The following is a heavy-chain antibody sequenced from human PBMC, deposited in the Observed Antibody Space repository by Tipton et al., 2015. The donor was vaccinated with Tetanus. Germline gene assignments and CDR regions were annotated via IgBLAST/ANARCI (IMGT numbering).Heavy chain of an antibody. J-gene: IGHJ4*02. Sequence: TLSLTCNVSGVSVTTYHWSWIRQPPGKGLEWIGYITDTGRTNYSPSLRNRLTISIDTSKTHFSLRLDSVTAADTAVYYCARVLPVNRAGWGQGTLVTVSS. CDR1: GVSVTTYH. D-gene: IGHD4-17*01. V-gene: IGHV4-59*02. CDR3: ARVLPVNRAG. CDR2: ITDTGRT.